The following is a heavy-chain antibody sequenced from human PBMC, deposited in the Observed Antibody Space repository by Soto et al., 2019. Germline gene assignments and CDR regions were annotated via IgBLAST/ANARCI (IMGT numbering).Heavy chain of an antibody. CDR3: ARDAFYLYYDFWSGYSNWFDP. CDR1: GYTFTSYY. CDR2: INPSGGST. J-gene: IGHJ5*02. Sequence: EASVKVSCKASGYTFTSYYMHWVRQAPGQGLEWMGIINPSGGSTSYAQKFQGRVTMTRDTSTSTVYMELSSLRSEDTAVYYCARDAFYLYYDFWSGYSNWFDPWGQGTLVTVSS. D-gene: IGHD3-3*01. V-gene: IGHV1-46*03.